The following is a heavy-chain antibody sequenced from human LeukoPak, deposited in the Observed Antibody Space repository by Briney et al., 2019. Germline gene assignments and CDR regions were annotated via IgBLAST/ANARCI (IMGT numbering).Heavy chain of an antibody. CDR1: GGSISSYY. Sequence: SETLSLTCTVSGGSISSYYWSWIRQSPAKGLEWIGYIYYSGSTNYNPSLKSRVTISGDTSKNQFSLKLRSVTTADTAVYYCASNYDSSGYYFDYWGQGTLVTVSS. V-gene: IGHV4-59*01. J-gene: IGHJ4*02. D-gene: IGHD3-22*01. CDR3: ASNYDSSGYYFDY. CDR2: IYYSGST.